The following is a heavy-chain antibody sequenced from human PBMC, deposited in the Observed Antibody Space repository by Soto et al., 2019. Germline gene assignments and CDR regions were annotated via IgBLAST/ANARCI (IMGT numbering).Heavy chain of an antibody. CDR3: AGDRGGSGEGYKLLYYLYAMDV. J-gene: IGHJ6*02. V-gene: IGHV3-30*03. CDR2: ISHDGSNR. CDR1: GFFFSSYT. Sequence: QVQLVESGGGVVQPGRSLRLACAASGFFFSSYTMHWVRQAQGKGLEWVAAISHDGSNRYYADSVKGRFINSRDNSKNTLYLQINSLGAEETAVYYCAGDRGGSGEGYKLLYYLYAMDVWGQGTTVTVSS. D-gene: IGHD3-16*01.